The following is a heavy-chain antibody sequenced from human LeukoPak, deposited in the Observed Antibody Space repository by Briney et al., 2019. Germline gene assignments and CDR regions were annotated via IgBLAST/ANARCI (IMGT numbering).Heavy chain of an antibody. J-gene: IGHJ4*02. V-gene: IGHV4-59*12. CDR3: ARLERLFPGDY. D-gene: IGHD1-1*01. Sequence: SETLSLTCTVSGGSISSYYWSWIRQPPGKGLEWIGYIYYSGSTNYNPSLKSRVTISVDTSKNQFSLKLSSVTAADTAVYYCARLERLFPGDYWGQGTLVTVSS. CDR2: IYYSGST. CDR1: GGSISSYY.